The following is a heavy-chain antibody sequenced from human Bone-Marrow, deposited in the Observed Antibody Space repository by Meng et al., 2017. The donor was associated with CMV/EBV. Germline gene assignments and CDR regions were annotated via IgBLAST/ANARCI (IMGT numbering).Heavy chain of an antibody. CDR3: ARVGATTVGDY. Sequence: GGSLRLSCAASGFTFSSYAMSWVRQAPGKGLEWVSAISGSGGSTYYADSVKSRFTISRDNSKNTLYLQMSSLRAEDTAVYYCARVGATTVGDYWGQGTLVTVSS. CDR1: GFTFSSYA. V-gene: IGHV3-23*01. J-gene: IGHJ4*02. CDR2: ISGSGGST. D-gene: IGHD1-26*01.